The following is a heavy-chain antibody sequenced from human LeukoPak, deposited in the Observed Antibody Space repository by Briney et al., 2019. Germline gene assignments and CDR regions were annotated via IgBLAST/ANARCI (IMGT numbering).Heavy chain of an antibody. V-gene: IGHV1-2*06. D-gene: IGHD5-12*01. CDR2: INPNSGGT. J-gene: IGHJ4*02. CDR3: ARDVVATITVIY. CDR1: GYTFTGYY. Sequence: GASVKVSCKASGYTFTGYYMHWVRQAPGQGLEWMGRINPNSGGTNYAQKFQGRVTMTRDTSISTAYMELSRLRSDDTAVYYCARDVVATITVIYWGQGTLVTVSS.